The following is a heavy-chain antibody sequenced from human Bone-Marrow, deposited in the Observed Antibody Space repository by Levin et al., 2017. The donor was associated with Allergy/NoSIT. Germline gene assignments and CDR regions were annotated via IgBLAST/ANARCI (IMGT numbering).Heavy chain of an antibody. CDR2: ISKDGSHK. J-gene: IGHJ4*02. V-gene: IGHV3-30*03. Sequence: GGSLRLSCEVFRFSFSDYGMHWVRQAPGKGLEWVAVISKDGSHKFYADSVKGRFTISRDNSNNTLSLEMNNLRAEDTATYYCADSYFGYWGQGTLVIVSS. CDR3: ADSYFGY. CDR1: RFSFSDYG.